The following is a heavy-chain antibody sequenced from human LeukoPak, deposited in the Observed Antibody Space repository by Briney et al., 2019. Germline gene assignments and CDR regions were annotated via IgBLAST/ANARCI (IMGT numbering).Heavy chain of an antibody. Sequence: ASVKVSCKASGGTFSSYAISWVRQAPGQGLEWMGRIISIFGTVNYAQKFQGRVTITTDESTNTAYMELSSLRSEDTAVYYCARGNWDSSGWYYDYWGQGTLVTVSS. J-gene: IGHJ4*02. CDR1: GGTFSSYA. D-gene: IGHD6-19*01. CDR3: ARGNWDSSGWYYDY. CDR2: IISIFGTV. V-gene: IGHV1-69*05.